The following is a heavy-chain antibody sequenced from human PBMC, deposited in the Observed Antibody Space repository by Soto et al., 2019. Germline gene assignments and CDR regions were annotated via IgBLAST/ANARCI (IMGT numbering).Heavy chain of an antibody. CDR3: ASDFYDSRSNMGYNWFDP. CDR2: INAGNGNT. CDR1: GYTFTIYA. Sequence: ASVKVSCKASGYTFTIYAMYWVRQAPGQRLEWMGWINAGNGNTKYSQKFQGRVTITRDTSAITAYMELSSLRSEDTAVYYGASDFYDSRSNMGYNWFDPWGQGTLVTVSS. D-gene: IGHD3-22*01. J-gene: IGHJ5*02. V-gene: IGHV1-3*01.